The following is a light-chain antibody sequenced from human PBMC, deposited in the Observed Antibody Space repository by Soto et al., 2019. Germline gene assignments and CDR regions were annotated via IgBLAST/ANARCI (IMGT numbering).Light chain of an antibody. Sequence: DIQVTQTPSTLSASVGARVTITCRASQNIRKYLHWYQKKPGTAPKLLISGASSLQSGVSSRFSGSGSGTDFTLNISSLQPEDSATYYCQQSYSTPPITFGQGTRLENK. J-gene: IGKJ5*01. CDR3: QQSYSTPPIT. CDR2: GAS. CDR1: QNIRKY. V-gene: IGKV1-39*01.